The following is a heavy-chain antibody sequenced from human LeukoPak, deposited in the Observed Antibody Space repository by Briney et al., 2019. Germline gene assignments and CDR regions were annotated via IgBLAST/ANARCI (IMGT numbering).Heavy chain of an antibody. CDR1: GLTFSSYA. J-gene: IGHJ5*02. CDR3: ARGGVTTNWFDP. V-gene: IGHV3-30*01. Sequence: PGRSLRLSCAASGLTFSSYAMHWVRQAPGKGLEWVAVISYDGSNKYYADSVKGRFTISRDNSKNTLYLQINSLRAEDTAVYYCARGGVTTNWFDPWGQGTLVTVSS. CDR2: ISYDGSNK. D-gene: IGHD4-11*01.